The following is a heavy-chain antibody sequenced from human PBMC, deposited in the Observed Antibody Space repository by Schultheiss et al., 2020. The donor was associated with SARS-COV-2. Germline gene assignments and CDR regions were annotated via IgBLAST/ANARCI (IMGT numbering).Heavy chain of an antibody. D-gene: IGHD1-26*01. V-gene: IGHV1-18*01. J-gene: IGHJ6*02. CDR3: ARVGWEPDYYYYGMDV. CDR1: GGTFSSYA. Sequence: ASVKVSCKASGGTFSSYAISWVRQAPGQRLEWMGWSNAGIGNTKYSQEFQGRVTMTTDTSTSTAYMELRSLRSDDTAVYYCARVGWEPDYYYYGMDVWGQGTTVTVSS. CDR2: SNAGIGNT.